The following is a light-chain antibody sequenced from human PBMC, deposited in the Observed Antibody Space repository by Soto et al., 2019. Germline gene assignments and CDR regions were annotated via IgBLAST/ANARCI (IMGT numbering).Light chain of an antibody. V-gene: IGKV1-5*01. CDR1: QSISSW. Sequence: DIQMTQSPSALAASVGDRVTITCRASQSISSWLAWYQQKPGKAPKLLIYDASSLESGVPSRFSGSGSGTEFTLTISSLQPDDFATYYCQQYNSYPLTFGQGTTVDIK. CDR2: DAS. J-gene: IGKJ1*01. CDR3: QQYNSYPLT.